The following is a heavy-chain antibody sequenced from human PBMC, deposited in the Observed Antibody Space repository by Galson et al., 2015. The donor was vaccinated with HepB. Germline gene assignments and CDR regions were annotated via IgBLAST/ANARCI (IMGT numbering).Heavy chain of an antibody. CDR3: ALSIAARPGPWGTMDV. V-gene: IGHV4-39*01. D-gene: IGHD6-6*01. CDR2: IYYSGST. CDR1: GGSISRDGYY. J-gene: IGHJ6*02. Sequence: ETLSLTCTVSGGSISRDGYYWGWIRQPPGRGLEWIGSIYYSGSTFYNPSLKSRVTMSVDTSKNQFSLQLSSVTAAATAVYYCALSIAARPGPWGTMDVWGQGTTGSVSS.